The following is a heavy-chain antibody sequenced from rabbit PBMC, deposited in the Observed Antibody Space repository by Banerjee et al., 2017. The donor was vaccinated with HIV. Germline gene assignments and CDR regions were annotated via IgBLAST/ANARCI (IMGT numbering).Heavy chain of an antibody. D-gene: IGHD6-1*01. CDR1: GIDFSSYYY. CDR3: ARSDTDSGYGYNL. J-gene: IGHJ4*01. V-gene: IGHV1S45*01. CDR2: IVAGSSGTT. Sequence: QQQLEESGGGLVKPGGTLTLTCKASGIDFSSYYYMCWVRQAPGKGLEWIGCIVAGSSGTTYYASWAKGRFTVSKTSSTTVTLQMTSLTAADTATYFCARSDTDSGYGYNLWGQGTLVTVS.